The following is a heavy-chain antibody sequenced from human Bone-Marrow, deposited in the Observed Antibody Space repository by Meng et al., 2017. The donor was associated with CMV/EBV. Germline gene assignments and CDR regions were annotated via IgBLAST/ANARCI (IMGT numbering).Heavy chain of an antibody. CDR2: INSDGSST. CDR1: GFTFSYFF. CDR3: ARAYSDNWFDP. Sequence: GESLKISCAASGFTFSYFFMHWVRQAPGKGLVWVSRINSDGSSTKYADSVKGRFTISRDNAKNTLHLQMNSLRAEDTAVYYCARAYSDNWFDPWGQGTTVTVSS. J-gene: IGHJ5*01. D-gene: IGHD2-15*01. V-gene: IGHV3-74*03.